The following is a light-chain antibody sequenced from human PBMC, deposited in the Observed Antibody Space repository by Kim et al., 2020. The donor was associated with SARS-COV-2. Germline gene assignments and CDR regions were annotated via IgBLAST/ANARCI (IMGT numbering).Light chain of an antibody. CDR1: NIGSKT. CDR2: YHG. J-gene: IGLJ2*01. Sequence: APGKPARITCGGDNIGSKTVHWYQQKAGQAPVLAIYYHGDRPSGIPERFSGSNSGNTATLTIIRVEAGDEADYYCQVWDSSSDHRVFGGGTQLTVL. CDR3: QVWDSSSDHRV. V-gene: IGLV3-21*04.